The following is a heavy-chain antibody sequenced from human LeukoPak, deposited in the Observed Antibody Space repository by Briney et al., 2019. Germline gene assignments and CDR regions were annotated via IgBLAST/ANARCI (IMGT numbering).Heavy chain of an antibody. V-gene: IGHV1-18*04. J-gene: IGHJ4*02. Sequence: GASVKVSCKASGYTFTSYYMHWVRQAPGQGLEWMGWISAYNGNTNYAQKLQGRVTMTTDTSTSTAYMELRSLRSDDTAVYYCARVPHYDSSGYLAYFDYWGQGTLVTVSS. CDR2: ISAYNGNT. D-gene: IGHD3-22*01. CDR3: ARVPHYDSSGYLAYFDY. CDR1: GYTFTSYY.